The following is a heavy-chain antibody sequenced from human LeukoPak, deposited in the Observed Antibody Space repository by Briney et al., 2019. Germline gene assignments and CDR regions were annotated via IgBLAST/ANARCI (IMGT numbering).Heavy chain of an antibody. CDR3: ARDGDWGRYDH. J-gene: IGHJ4*02. CDR2: SDGSST. CDR1: GFTFSSYW. Sequence: GGSLRLSCAASGFTFSSYWMHWVRQAPGKGLVWVSRSDGSSTTYADSVKGRFTISRDNAKNTLYLQMNSLRAEDTAVYYCARDGDWGRYDHWGQGTLVIVSS. V-gene: IGHV3-74*01. D-gene: IGHD7-27*01.